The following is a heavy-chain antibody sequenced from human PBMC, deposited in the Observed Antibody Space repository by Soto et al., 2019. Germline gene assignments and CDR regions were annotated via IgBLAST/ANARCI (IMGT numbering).Heavy chain of an antibody. CDR2: IWYDGSNK. V-gene: IGHV3-33*01. CDR3: ARDRSNWFDP. Sequence: QVQLVESGGGVVQPGRSLRLSCAASGFTFSSYGMHWVRQAPGKGLEWVAAIWYDGSNKYYADSVKGRFTISRDNSKNTLYLQMNSLRAEDTAVYYCARDRSNWFDPWGQGTLVTVSS. J-gene: IGHJ5*02. CDR1: GFTFSSYG.